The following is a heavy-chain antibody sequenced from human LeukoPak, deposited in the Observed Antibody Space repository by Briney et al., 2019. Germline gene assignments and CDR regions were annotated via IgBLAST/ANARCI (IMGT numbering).Heavy chain of an antibody. J-gene: IGHJ4*02. CDR3: ARDFPWQQLVPEGDY. Sequence: GASVKVSCKASGYTFTGYYMHWVRQAPGQGLEWMGWINPNSGGTNYAQKFQGRVTMTRDTSISTAYMELSRLRSDDTAVYYCARDFPWQQLVPEGDYWGQGTLVTVSS. D-gene: IGHD6-13*01. V-gene: IGHV1-2*02. CDR2: INPNSGGT. CDR1: GYTFTGYY.